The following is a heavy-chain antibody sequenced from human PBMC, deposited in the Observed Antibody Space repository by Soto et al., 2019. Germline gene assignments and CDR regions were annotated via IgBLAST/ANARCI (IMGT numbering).Heavy chain of an antibody. CDR3: ASLEWESSGYADY. Sequence: GGSLRLSCAASGFAFGSNWMSWVRQAPGKGLEWVANIKRDGSEKYYVDSVKGRFTISRDNAKNTLYLQMNSLRADDTAVYYCASLEWESSGYADYWGQGTQVTVSS. V-gene: IGHV3-7*03. J-gene: IGHJ4*02. CDR1: GFAFGSNW. D-gene: IGHD5-12*01. CDR2: IKRDGSEK.